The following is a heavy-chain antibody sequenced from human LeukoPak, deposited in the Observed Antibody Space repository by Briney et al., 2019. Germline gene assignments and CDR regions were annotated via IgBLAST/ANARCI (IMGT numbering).Heavy chain of an antibody. CDR1: GHTFTGYY. CDR3: ARTLWFGELSLCY. CDR2: INPNSGGT. Sequence: ASVKVSCKVSGHTFTGYYMHWVRQAPGQGLEWMGWINPNSGGTNYAQKFQGRVTMTRDTSISTAYMELSRLRSDDTAVYYCARTLWFGELSLCYWGQGTLVTVSS. J-gene: IGHJ4*02. D-gene: IGHD3-10*01. V-gene: IGHV1-2*02.